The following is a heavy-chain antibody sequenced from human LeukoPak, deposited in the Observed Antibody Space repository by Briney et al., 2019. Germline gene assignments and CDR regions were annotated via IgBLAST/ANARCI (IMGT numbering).Heavy chain of an antibody. D-gene: IGHD1-26*01. CDR1: GGSISSSFYY. J-gene: IGHJ4*02. CDR3: TRESGAFSPFGF. Sequence: SETLSLTCTVSGGSISSSFYYWGWLRQPPGKGLEWIGEVHLSGATNYNLSLESRVSMSIDKSKNHLSLEVTSVTAADTAIYYCTRESGAFSPFGFWGQGTLVTVSS. CDR2: VHLSGAT. V-gene: IGHV4-39*02.